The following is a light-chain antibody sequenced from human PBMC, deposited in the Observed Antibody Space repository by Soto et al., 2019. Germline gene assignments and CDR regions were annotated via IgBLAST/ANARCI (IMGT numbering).Light chain of an antibody. Sequence: IHMTHITYSQGASVGDRVTISCSASQGISHYLAWYQQKPGKAPKLLIYAASSLQSGAPSRFSGSGSGTDFTLTISRLEHEDFATYYCLQDYNYPRTFGQGTKVDIK. J-gene: IGKJ1*01. CDR1: QGISHY. CDR2: AAS. CDR3: LQDYNYPRT. V-gene: IGKV1-6*02.